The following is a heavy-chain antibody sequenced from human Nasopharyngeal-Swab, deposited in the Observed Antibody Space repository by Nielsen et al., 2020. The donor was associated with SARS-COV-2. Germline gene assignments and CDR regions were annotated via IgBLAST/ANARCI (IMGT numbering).Heavy chain of an antibody. CDR1: GFTFSSND. CDR3: ASAGGSGWYAFDI. V-gene: IGHV3-13*01. J-gene: IGHJ3*02. CDR2: IGVRGDT. D-gene: IGHD6-19*01. Sequence: GGSLRLSCAASGFTFSSNDMHWVRQPTGKGLEWVSSIGVRGDTYYLGAVRGRFTISRENAKNSLYLQMNSLTAGDTAMYYCASAGGSGWYAFDIWGQGTMVIVSS.